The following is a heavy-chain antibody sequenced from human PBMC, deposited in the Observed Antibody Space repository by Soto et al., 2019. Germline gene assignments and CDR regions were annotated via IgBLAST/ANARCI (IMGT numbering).Heavy chain of an antibody. V-gene: IGHV3-9*01. CDR1: GFTFDDYA. CDR3: AKGDIVVVTAINFDY. Sequence: EVQLVESGGGLVQPGRSLRLSCAASGFTFDDYAMHWVRQAPGKGLEWVSGISWNSGSIGYADSVKGRFTISRDNAKNSLYLQMNSLRAEDTALYYCAKGDIVVVTAINFDYWGQGTLVTVSS. D-gene: IGHD2-21*02. J-gene: IGHJ4*02. CDR2: ISWNSGSI.